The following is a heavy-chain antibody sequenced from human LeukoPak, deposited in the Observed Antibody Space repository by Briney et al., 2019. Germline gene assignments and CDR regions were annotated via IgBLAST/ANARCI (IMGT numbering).Heavy chain of an antibody. CDR2: IYSSGNT. J-gene: IGHJ4*02. CDR1: GGSISSSGYF. V-gene: IGHV4-39*07. CDR3: AREGYCSGTSCYNFNY. Sequence: SETLSLTCTVSGGSISSSGYFWGWIRQPPGKGLEWIGNIYSSGNTYYNPSLKSRVTISVDTSKNQFSLKLSSVTAADTAVYYCAREGYCSGTSCYNFNYWGQGTLVTVSS. D-gene: IGHD2-2*02.